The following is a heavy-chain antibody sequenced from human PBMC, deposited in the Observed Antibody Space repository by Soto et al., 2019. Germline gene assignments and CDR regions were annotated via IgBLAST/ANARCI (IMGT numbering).Heavy chain of an antibody. J-gene: IGHJ4*02. D-gene: IGHD2-2*02. V-gene: IGHV3-23*01. Sequence: EVQLLESGGGLVQPGGSLRLSCAASGFTFSSYAMTWVRQAPGKGLEWVSALTISGGSTYYADSVKGRFTISRDNSKSTLYLQMNSLRAEDTAVYYCTKGAFVGDPAAIPPTDYWGQGTLVTVSS. CDR1: GFTFSSYA. CDR3: TKGAFVGDPAAIPPTDY. CDR2: LTISGGST.